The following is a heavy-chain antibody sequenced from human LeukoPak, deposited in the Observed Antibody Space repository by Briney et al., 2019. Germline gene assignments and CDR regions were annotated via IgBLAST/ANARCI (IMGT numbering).Heavy chain of an antibody. CDR3: ATRADDNLTALGPGDYFDY. V-gene: IGHV1-24*01. CDR1: GYTLTELS. D-gene: IGHD3-9*01. CDR2: FDPEDGET. Sequence: ASVKVSCKVSGYTLTELSMHWVRQAPGKGLEWMGGFDPEDGETIYAQKFQGRVTMTEDTSTDTAYMELSSLRSEDTAVYYCATRADDNLTALGPGDYFDYWGQGTLVTVSS. J-gene: IGHJ4*02.